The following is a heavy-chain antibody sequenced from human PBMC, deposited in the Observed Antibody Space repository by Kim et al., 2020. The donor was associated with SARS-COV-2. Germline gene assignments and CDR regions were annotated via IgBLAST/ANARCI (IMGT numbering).Heavy chain of an antibody. CDR3: ARDSESDYVWGSYRPNRIDY. CDR2: INPNSGGT. Sequence: ASVKVSCKASGYTFTGYYMHWVRQAPGQGLEWMGWINPNSGGTNYAQKFQGRVTMTRDTSISTAYMGLSRLRSDDTAVYYCARDSESDYVWGSYRPNRIDYWGQGTLVTVSS. V-gene: IGHV1-2*02. J-gene: IGHJ4*02. CDR1: GYTFTGYY. D-gene: IGHD3-16*02.